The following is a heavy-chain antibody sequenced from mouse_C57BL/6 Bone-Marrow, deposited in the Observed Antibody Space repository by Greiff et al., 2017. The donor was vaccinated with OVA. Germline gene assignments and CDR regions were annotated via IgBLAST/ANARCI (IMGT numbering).Heavy chain of an antibody. V-gene: IGHV1-81*01. CDR2: IYPRSGIT. J-gene: IGHJ4*01. D-gene: IGHD1-1*01. Sequence: QVQLQESGAELARPGASVKLSCKASGYTFTSYGISWVKQRTGQGLEWIGEIYPRSGITYYNEKFKGKATLTADKSSSTAYMEIRSLTSEDSAVYFCEGSSYYGSGAMDYWGQGTSVTVSS. CDR1: GYTFTSYG. CDR3: EGSSYYGSGAMDY.